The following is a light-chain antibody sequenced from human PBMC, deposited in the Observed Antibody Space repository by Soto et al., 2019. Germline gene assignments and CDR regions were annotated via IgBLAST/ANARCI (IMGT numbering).Light chain of an antibody. J-gene: IGLJ1*01. CDR1: SSDVGSYNL. Sequence: SALTQPASVSGSPGQSIAISCTGTSSDVGSYNLVSWYQQHPGKAPKLMIYEDNKRPSGVSNRFSVSKSGYTASLTISGLQAEDEADYYCCSYARTSTYVFGSGTKVTV. CDR3: CSYARTSTYV. V-gene: IGLV2-23*01. CDR2: EDN.